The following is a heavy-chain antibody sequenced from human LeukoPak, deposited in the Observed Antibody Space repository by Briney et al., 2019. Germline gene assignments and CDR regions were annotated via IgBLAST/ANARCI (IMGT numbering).Heavy chain of an antibody. CDR3: ARGSRYYDSSGYYQGNDAFDI. D-gene: IGHD3-22*01. Sequence: SETLSLTCTVSGGSISSYYWSWIRQPPGKGLEWIGYIYYSGSTNYNPSLKSRVTMSVDTSKNQFSLKLSSVIAADTAVYYCARGSRYYDSSGYYQGNDAFDIWGQGTMVTVSS. CDR1: GGSISSYY. V-gene: IGHV4-59*12. CDR2: IYYSGST. J-gene: IGHJ3*02.